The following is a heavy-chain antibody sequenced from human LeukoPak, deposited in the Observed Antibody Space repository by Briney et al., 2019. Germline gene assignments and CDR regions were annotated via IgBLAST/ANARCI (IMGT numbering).Heavy chain of an antibody. CDR3: ARETTVMGGGYFDL. Sequence: SETLSLTCTVSGGSISSSSYYWGWIRQPPGKGLEWIGSIYYSGSTYYNPSLKSRVTISVDTSKNQFSLKLSSVTAADTAVYYCARETTVMGGGYFDLWGHGTLVTVSS. CDR2: IYYSGST. J-gene: IGHJ2*01. CDR1: GGSISSSSYY. D-gene: IGHD4-17*01. V-gene: IGHV4-39*07.